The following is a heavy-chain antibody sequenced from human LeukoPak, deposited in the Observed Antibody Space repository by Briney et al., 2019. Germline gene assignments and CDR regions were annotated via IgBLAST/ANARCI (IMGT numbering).Heavy chain of an antibody. J-gene: IGHJ6*02. V-gene: IGHV4-34*01. D-gene: IGHD6-13*01. Sequence: SETLSLTCAVYGGSFSGYYWSWIRQPPGKGLEWIGEINHSGSTNYNPSLKSRVTISVDTSKNQFSLKLSSVTAADTAVYYCARGGAAAGYYYYFYGMDVWGQGTTVTVSS. CDR1: GGSFSGYY. CDR3: ARGGAAAGYYYYFYGMDV. CDR2: INHSGST.